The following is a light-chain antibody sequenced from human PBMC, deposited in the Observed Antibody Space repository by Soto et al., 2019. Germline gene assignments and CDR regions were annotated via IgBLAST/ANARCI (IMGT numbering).Light chain of an antibody. CDR2: SNN. CDR3: AAWDDSLNGHWV. J-gene: IGLJ3*02. V-gene: IGLV1-44*01. CDR1: SSNIGSNT. Sequence: QAVVTQPPSASGTPGQRVTISCSGSSSNIGSNTVNWYQQLPGTAPKLLIYSNNQRPSGVPDRFSGSKSGTSASLAISGLQSEDEADYYCAAWDDSLNGHWVFGGGTNQTVL.